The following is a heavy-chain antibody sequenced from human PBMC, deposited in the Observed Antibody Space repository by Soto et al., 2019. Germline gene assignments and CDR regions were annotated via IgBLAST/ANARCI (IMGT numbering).Heavy chain of an antibody. J-gene: IGHJ4*02. V-gene: IGHV3-9*01. CDR2: VSPTGDTV. CDR1: GFRFEQYV. D-gene: IGHD3-10*01. Sequence: VQVVASGGSLVQPGRSLRLSRAVSGFRFEQYVMHWVRQAPGKGLECVSTVSPTGDTVAYADSVEGRFTVSRDNAKNSLYLQMNSLKGDDTAFYYCLKDAPNGSIDDWGQGTLVTVSS. CDR3: LKDAPNGSIDD.